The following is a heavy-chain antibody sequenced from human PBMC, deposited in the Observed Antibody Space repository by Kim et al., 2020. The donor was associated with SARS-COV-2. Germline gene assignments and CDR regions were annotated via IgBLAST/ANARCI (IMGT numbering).Heavy chain of an antibody. J-gene: IGHJ5*02. CDR1: GFTFRSYA. Sequence: GGSLRLSCAASGFTFRSYAMSWVRQAPGKGLEWVSAISGSGGSTYYADSVKGRFTISRDNSKNTLYLQMNSLRAEDTAVYYCAKDLFVRFGDPLGPHNWFDPWGQGTLVTVSS. V-gene: IGHV3-23*01. CDR2: ISGSGGST. D-gene: IGHD3-10*01. CDR3: AKDLFVRFGDPLGPHNWFDP.